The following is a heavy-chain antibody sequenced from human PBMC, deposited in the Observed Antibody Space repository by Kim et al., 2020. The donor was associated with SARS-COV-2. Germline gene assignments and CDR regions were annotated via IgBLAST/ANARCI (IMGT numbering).Heavy chain of an antibody. J-gene: IGHJ5*02. CDR2: IIPILGIA. Sequence: SVKVSCKASGGTFSSYAISWVRQAPGQGLEWMGRIIPILGIANYAQKFQGRVTITADKSTSTAYMELSSLRSEDTAVYYCARDSRFLSQLVRRTRWFDPWGQGTLVTVSS. CDR3: ARDSRFLSQLVRRTRWFDP. CDR1: GGTFSSYA. V-gene: IGHV1-69*04. D-gene: IGHD6-6*01.